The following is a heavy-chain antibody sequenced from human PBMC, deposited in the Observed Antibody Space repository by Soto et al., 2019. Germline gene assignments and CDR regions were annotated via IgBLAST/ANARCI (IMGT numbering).Heavy chain of an antibody. CDR2: ISYDGSDK. D-gene: IGHD3-22*01. CDR3: ARDYCKYYDSSGYYRSPAY. CDR1: GFTFSSYA. J-gene: IGHJ4*02. V-gene: IGHV3-30-3*01. Sequence: PGGSLRLSCAASGFTFSSYAMHWVRQAPGKGLEWVALISYDGSDKDYADSVKGRFTISRDNSRNTLFLQMNSLRAEDTAVYYCARDYCKYYDSSGYYRSPAYWGQGTLVTVS.